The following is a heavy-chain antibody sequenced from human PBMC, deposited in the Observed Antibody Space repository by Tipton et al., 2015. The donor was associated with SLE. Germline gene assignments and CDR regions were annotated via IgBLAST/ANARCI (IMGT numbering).Heavy chain of an antibody. J-gene: IGHJ4*02. CDR3: ARTRVGASSPIDY. Sequence: LRLSCSVTGGSISLGCYSWGWIRHLPGKGLVWIGYIYYSGETYYNPSLKSRLSISGDTSKNQLSLHLTSVTAADTAVYYCARTRVGASSPIDYWGQGILVTVSS. CDR2: IYYSGET. V-gene: IGHV4-31*03. CDR1: GGSISLGCYS. D-gene: IGHD1-26*01.